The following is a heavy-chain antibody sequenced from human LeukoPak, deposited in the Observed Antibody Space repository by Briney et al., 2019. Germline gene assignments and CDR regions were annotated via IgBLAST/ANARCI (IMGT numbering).Heavy chain of an antibody. CDR3: ARLRPRTNYDFSSGYYAFDY. V-gene: IGHV4-4*09. CDR1: GASISNYF. D-gene: IGHD3-3*01. CDR2: VYSGAY. J-gene: IGHJ4*02. Sequence: SETLSLTCTVSGASISNYFWGWIRQPPGKGLQWIGYVYSGAYYYNPSLVSRLTVSVDTAKNQFSLGLRAVTAADPAVYYCARLRPRTNYDFSSGYYAFDYWGQGTLVTVSS.